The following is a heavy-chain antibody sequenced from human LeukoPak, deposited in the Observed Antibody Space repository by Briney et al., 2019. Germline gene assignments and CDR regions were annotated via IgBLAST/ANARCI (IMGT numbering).Heavy chain of an antibody. V-gene: IGHV1-8*02. J-gene: IGHJ6*03. D-gene: IGHD3-22*01. Sequence: EASVKVSCKASGYTFNNYDINWVRQATGEGLEWMGWMNPNSGHTGYAKKFQGRVTMTRDTSTGTAYMELSSLRSEDTAVYYCARTYFSDDSGYYDGNYYYYYYMDVWGKGTTVTVSS. CDR2: MNPNSGHT. CDR3: ARTYFSDDSGYYDGNYYYYYYMDV. CDR1: GYTFNNYD.